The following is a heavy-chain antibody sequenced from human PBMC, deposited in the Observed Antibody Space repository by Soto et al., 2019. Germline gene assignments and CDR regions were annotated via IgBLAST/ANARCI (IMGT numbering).Heavy chain of an antibody. CDR1: GFTFRWFG. D-gene: IGHD3-10*01. Sequence: QVQLVESGGGVVQPGRSLRLSCAGSGFTFRWFGMNWVRQAPGKGLEWVARISNDGSNEYYVDSVKGRFTISRDNSKNTLYLQMVSLRAEDTAVYYCAKGEVRGIIPSYFDYWGLGTLVTVSS. J-gene: IGHJ4*02. V-gene: IGHV3-30*18. CDR2: ISNDGSNE. CDR3: AKGEVRGIIPSYFDY.